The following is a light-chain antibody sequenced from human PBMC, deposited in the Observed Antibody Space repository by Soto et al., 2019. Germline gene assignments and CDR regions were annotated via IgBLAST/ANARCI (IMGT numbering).Light chain of an antibody. J-gene: IGLJ1*01. CDR3: SSYAGSNNYV. CDR2: EVN. CDR1: SSDVGGYKY. V-gene: IGLV2-8*01. Sequence: QSVLTQPPSASGSPGQSVTISCTGTSSDVGGYKYVSWYQQYPGKAPKLMIYEVNKRPSGVPDRFSGSKSGNTASLTVSGLQTEDEADYYCSSYAGSNNYVFGPGTKVTV.